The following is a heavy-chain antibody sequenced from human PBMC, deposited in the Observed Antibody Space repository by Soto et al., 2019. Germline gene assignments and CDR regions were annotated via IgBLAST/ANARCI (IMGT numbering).Heavy chain of an antibody. CDR2: ISYDGSNK. V-gene: IGHV3-30*03. J-gene: IGHJ3*02. Sequence: VQLVESGGGVVQPGRSLRLSCAASGFTFSSYGMHWVRQAPGKGLEWVAAISYDGSNKYYVDSVKGRFTISRDNSKNTLYLQMNSLRAEDTAVYYCATLTHCSSTSCLDAFDIWGQGTMVTVSS. CDR1: GFTFSSYG. D-gene: IGHD2-2*01. CDR3: ATLTHCSSTSCLDAFDI.